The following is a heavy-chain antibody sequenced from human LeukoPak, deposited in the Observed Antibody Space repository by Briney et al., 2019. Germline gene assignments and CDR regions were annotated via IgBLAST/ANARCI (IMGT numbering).Heavy chain of an antibody. Sequence: GASVKLSCKASGYTFTGYYMHWVRHAPGQGLEWMGWINPNSGGTNYAQKFQGRVTMTRDTSISTAYMELSRLRSDATAVYYCARHGTEVVLPPGHYYYYYMDVWGKGTTVTVSS. CDR1: GYTFTGYY. CDR2: INPNSGGT. V-gene: IGHV1-2*02. D-gene: IGHD2-15*01. J-gene: IGHJ6*03. CDR3: ARHGTEVVLPPGHYYYYYMDV.